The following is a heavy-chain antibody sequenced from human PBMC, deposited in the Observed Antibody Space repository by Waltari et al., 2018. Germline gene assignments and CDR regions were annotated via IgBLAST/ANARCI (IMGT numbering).Heavy chain of an antibody. Sequence: EVQLVQSVAEVKKPGESLKISCKGSGYSFTNYWIGWVRQMHGKGLEWMGIKFAGDSETRDSPSVQGQVTISADKSISTAYLQWSSRKASDTAMYYCARLLGVRGVRSYGMDVWGQGTTVTVSS. J-gene: IGHJ6*02. CDR2: KFAGDSET. CDR3: ARLLGVRGVRSYGMDV. V-gene: IGHV5-51*01. CDR1: GYSFTNYW. D-gene: IGHD3-10*01.